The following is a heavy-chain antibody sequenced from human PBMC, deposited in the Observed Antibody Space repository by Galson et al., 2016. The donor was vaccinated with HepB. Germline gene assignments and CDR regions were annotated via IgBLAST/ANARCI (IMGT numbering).Heavy chain of an antibody. CDR3: ARGVYGDHGWFDY. D-gene: IGHD4-17*01. J-gene: IGHJ4*02. V-gene: IGHV3-66*02. Sequence: SLRLSCAASGFTVSSNYMPWVRQAPGKGLEYVSVIYSGGTTYYADPVKGRFTISRDNSKNTLFLQMNTLRAEDTAVYYCARGVYGDHGWFDYWGQGTLVTVSS. CDR1: GFTVSSNY. CDR2: IYSGGTT.